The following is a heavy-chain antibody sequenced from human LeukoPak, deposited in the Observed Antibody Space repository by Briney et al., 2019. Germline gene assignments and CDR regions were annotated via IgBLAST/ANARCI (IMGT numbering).Heavy chain of an antibody. CDR3: ARLNSGIFSWDY. D-gene: IGHD2-15*01. Sequence: PGGSLRLSCAASGFTFSSYEMNWVRQAPGKGLEWVSYISSSGSTIYYADSVKGRFTISRDNAKNSLYLQMNSLRAEDTAVYYCARLNSGIFSWDYWGQGTLVTVSS. V-gene: IGHV3-48*03. J-gene: IGHJ4*02. CDR2: ISSSGSTI. CDR1: GFTFSSYE.